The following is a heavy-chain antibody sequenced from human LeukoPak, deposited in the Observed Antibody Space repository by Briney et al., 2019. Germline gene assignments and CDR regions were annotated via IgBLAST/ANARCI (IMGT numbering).Heavy chain of an antibody. D-gene: IGHD2-8*01. J-gene: IGHJ6*03. V-gene: IGHV4-34*01. CDR2: INHSGST. CDR1: GGSFSGYY. CDR3: ARGANGVWKYYYYYYMDV. Sequence: PSETLSLTCAVYGGSFSGYYWRWIRQPPGKGLEWIGEINHSGSTNYNPSLKSRVTISVDTSKNQFSLKLRSVTAADTAVYYCARGANGVWKYYYYYYMDVWGKGTTVTVSS.